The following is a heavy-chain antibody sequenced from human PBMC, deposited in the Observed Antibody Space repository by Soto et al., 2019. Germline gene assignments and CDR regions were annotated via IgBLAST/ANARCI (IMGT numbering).Heavy chain of an antibody. D-gene: IGHD4-17*01. V-gene: IGHV3-23*01. CDR3: AKEPTVTQSYFDH. Sequence: GGSLRLSCAASGFTFRSYFMSWVRQAPGKGLEWVASLSSNGDTTFYADSVKGRFTISRETSKNTLNLEMESLRTEDTAVYYCAKEPTVTQSYFDHWGQGTLVTVSS. CDR1: GFTFRSYF. J-gene: IGHJ4*02. CDR2: LSSNGDTT.